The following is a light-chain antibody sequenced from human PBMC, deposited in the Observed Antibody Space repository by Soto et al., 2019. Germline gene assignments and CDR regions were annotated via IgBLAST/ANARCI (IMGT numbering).Light chain of an antibody. V-gene: IGLV2-14*01. J-gene: IGLJ2*01. Sequence: QSALTQPASVSGSPGQSITISCAGTSNDIGDYDYVSWYQQHPGKAPKLMIYEVSNRPSGVSSRFSGSKSGNTASLTISGLQAEDEADYYCTSYTNSDTLVVVFGGGTKVTVL. CDR2: EVS. CDR3: TSYTNSDTLVVV. CDR1: SNDIGDYDY.